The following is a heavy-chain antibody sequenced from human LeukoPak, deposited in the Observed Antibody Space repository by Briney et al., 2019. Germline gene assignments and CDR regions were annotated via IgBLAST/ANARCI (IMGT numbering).Heavy chain of an antibody. D-gene: IGHD6-19*01. Sequence: GGSLRLSCAASGFTFNTYWMSWVRQAPGKGLEWVANIKQDGSEKYYVDSVKGRFTISRENAKNSLYLQMNSLRAEDTAVYYCARDPTSGWYLSGFDYWGQGTLVTVSS. CDR3: ARDPTSGWYLSGFDY. CDR1: GFTFNTYW. V-gene: IGHV3-7*01. J-gene: IGHJ4*02. CDR2: IKQDGSEK.